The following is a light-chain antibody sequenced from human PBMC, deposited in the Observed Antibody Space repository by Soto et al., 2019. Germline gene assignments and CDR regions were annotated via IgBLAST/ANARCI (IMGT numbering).Light chain of an antibody. CDR1: QRVSSTY. CDR2: GAS. Sequence: EVVLTQSPDTLSLFPGERATLSCRASQRVSSTYFAWYRQKPGQPPSFLIYGASNRATGVPDRFSGSGSGTDFTLTISRLEPEDFAVYYCQQYGSSPPGFTFGPGTTVEIK. V-gene: IGKV3-20*01. CDR3: QQYGSSPPGFT. J-gene: IGKJ3*01.